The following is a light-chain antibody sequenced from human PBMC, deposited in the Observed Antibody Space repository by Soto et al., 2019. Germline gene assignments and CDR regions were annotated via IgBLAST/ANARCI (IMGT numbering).Light chain of an antibody. CDR1: ENIYGY. CDR2: WAS. Sequence: DIQLTQSPSILSASVGDRVTITCRASENIYGYLAWYQQKPGEAPKLLIYWASTLVCGVPSRFTGGESGTEFTFTISDLQPDDFATYFCQQYSAYPLTFGGGTKVDIK. J-gene: IGKJ4*01. V-gene: IGKV1-5*03. CDR3: QQYSAYPLT.